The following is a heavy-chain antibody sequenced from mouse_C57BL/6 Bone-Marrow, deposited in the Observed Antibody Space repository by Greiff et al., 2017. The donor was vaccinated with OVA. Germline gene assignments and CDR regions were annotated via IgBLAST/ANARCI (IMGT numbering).Heavy chain of an antibody. Sequence: VKLMESGAELVRPGASVKLSCKASGYTFTDYDINWVKQRPGQGLEWIARIYTGSGNTYKNEKFTGKAKMTAEKSSSTSYMQLSSLTSEDSAVYFCARGRSHWYFDVWGTGTTVTVSS. J-gene: IGHJ1*03. CDR1: GYTFTDYD. D-gene: IGHD1-1*01. CDR3: ARGRSHWYFDV. CDR2: IYTGSGNT. V-gene: IGHV1-76*01.